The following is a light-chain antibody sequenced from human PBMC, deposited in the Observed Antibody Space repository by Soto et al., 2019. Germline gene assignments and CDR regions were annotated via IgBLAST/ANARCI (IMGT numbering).Light chain of an antibody. Sequence: DIQMTQSPSFVSASVGDGVTITCRASQGIRSWLAWYQQKPVKATNLLIYAVSSLPSGVPSTFSGSSSATDFPLTISRLQPEDFATYYCQQANSFPITFGQGTRLEIK. CDR1: QGIRSW. J-gene: IGKJ5*01. CDR3: QQANSFPIT. CDR2: AVS. V-gene: IGKV1-12*01.